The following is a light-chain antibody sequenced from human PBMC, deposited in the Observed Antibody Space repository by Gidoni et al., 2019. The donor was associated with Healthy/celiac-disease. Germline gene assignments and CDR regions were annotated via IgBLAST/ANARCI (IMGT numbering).Light chain of an antibody. V-gene: IGKV2-28*01. CDR1: QSLLHSNGYNY. CDR3: MQALQTRTT. Sequence: DIVMTQSPLSLPVTPGAPASISCRSSQSLLHSNGYNYLDWYLQKPGQSPQLLIYLGSNRASGVPDRFSGSGSGTDFTLKISRVEAEDVGVYYCMQALQTRTTFXXXTKLEIK. CDR2: LGS. J-gene: IGKJ2*01.